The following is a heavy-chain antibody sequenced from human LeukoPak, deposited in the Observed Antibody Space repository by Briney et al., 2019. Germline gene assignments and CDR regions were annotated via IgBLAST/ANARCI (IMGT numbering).Heavy chain of an antibody. CDR2: INHSGST. CDR3: ARIPTESAYSGYDSREYYFDY. J-gene: IGHJ4*02. V-gene: IGHV4-34*01. CDR1: GESFSGYY. Sequence: SETLSLTCAVYGESFSGYYWSWRRQPPAKGLEWMGEINHSGSTNYNQSLKSRVTISVDTSKNQFSLKPSSVTAPDTAVYYCARIPTESAYSGYDSREYYFDYWGQGPLVTVSS. D-gene: IGHD5-12*01.